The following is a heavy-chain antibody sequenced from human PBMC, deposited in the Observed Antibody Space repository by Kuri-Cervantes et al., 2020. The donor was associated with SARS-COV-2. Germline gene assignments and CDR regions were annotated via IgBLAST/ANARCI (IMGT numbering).Heavy chain of an antibody. D-gene: IGHD3-10*01. CDR3: ARGRDYGSGTKQIDAFDI. CDR1: GGSFSGYY. CDR2: ICYSGST. V-gene: IGHV4-34*11. J-gene: IGHJ3*02. Sequence: SETLSLTCAVYGGSFSGYYWSWIRQPPGKGLELIGYICYSGSTNHNPPLKSRVTISVDTSKNQLSLKLSPVTAADTAVYYCARGRDYGSGTKQIDAFDIWGQGTMVTV.